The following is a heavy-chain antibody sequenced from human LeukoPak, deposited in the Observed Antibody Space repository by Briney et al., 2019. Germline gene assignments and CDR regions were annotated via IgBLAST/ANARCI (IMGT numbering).Heavy chain of an antibody. D-gene: IGHD1-20*01. CDR1: GFTFRNSW. Sequence: PGGSLRLSCAASGFTFRNSWMHWVRQGPGKGLVWVSRVNPDGSATTYADSVKGRFTISRDNAKNTLYLQMNSLRAEDTAVYYCARSLIGSDDYWGRGSLVTVSS. CDR2: VNPDGSAT. V-gene: IGHV3-74*01. J-gene: IGHJ4*02. CDR3: ARSLIGSDDY.